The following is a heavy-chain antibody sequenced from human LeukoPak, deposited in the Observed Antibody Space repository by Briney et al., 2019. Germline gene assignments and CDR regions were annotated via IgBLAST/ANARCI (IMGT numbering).Heavy chain of an antibody. Sequence: GGSLRLSCAASGFTFSSYGMHWVRQVPGKGLERVAFIRYDGSNKYYADSVKGRFTISRDNSKNTLYLQMNSLRAEDTAVYFCAKPSSSWTLSYYFDYWGQGTLVTVSS. J-gene: IGHJ4*02. CDR1: GFTFSSYG. CDR3: AKPSSSWTLSYYFDY. CDR2: IRYDGSNK. V-gene: IGHV3-30*02. D-gene: IGHD6-13*01.